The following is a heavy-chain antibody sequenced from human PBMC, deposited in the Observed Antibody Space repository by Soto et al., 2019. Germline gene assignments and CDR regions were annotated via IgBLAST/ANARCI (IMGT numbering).Heavy chain of an antibody. CDR3: ARDPFRGYSYAYFDY. V-gene: IGHV3-33*01. CDR2: IWYDGSNK. CDR1: GFTFSNYG. D-gene: IGHD5-18*01. J-gene: IGHJ4*02. Sequence: GVSLRLSCAASGFTFSNYGMHWVRQAPGKGLEWVAVIWYDGSNKYYADSVKGRFTISRDSSKNTLYLQMNSLRAEDTAVYYCARDPFRGYSYAYFDYWGQGTLVTVSS.